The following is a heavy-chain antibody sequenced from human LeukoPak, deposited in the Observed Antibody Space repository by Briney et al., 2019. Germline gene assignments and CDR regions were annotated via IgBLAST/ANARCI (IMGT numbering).Heavy chain of an antibody. CDR3: AKRGVVIRVILVGFHKEAYYFDS. V-gene: IGHV3-23*01. J-gene: IGHJ4*02. CDR2: ISGSGGGT. D-gene: IGHD3-22*01. Sequence: GGSLRLSCAVSGITLSNYGMSWVRQAPGKGLEWVAGISGSGGGTKYADSVKGRFTISRDNPKNTLYLQMNSLRAEDTAMYFCAKRGVVIRVILVGFHKEAYYFDSWGQGTLVTVSS. CDR1: GITLSNYG.